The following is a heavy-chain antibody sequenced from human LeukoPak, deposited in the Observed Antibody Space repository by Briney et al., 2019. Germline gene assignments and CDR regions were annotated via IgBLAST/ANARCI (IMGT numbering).Heavy chain of an antibody. CDR2: ISSSSSYI. Sequence: GGSLRLSCAGSGFTFSRYTLNWVRQAPGKGLEWVSSISSSSSYIYYADSVKGRFTISRDNAKNSLYLQMNSLRAEDTAVYYCAREGWFGDKYFDYWGQGTLVTVSS. V-gene: IGHV3-21*01. CDR1: GFTFSRYT. D-gene: IGHD3-10*01. J-gene: IGHJ4*02. CDR3: AREGWFGDKYFDY.